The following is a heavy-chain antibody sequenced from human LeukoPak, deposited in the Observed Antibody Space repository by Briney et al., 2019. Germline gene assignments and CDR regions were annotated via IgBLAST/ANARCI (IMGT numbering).Heavy chain of an antibody. CDR3: ARDLVPWDSSGYYDY. V-gene: IGHV4-38-2*02. Sequence: SETLSLTCTVSGYSISSGYYWGWIRQPPGKGLEWIGSIYHSGSTYYNPSLKSRVTISVDTSKNQFSLKLSSVTAADTAVYYCARDLVPWDSSGYYDYWGQGTLVTVSS. J-gene: IGHJ4*02. D-gene: IGHD3-22*01. CDR2: IYHSGST. CDR1: GYSISSGYY.